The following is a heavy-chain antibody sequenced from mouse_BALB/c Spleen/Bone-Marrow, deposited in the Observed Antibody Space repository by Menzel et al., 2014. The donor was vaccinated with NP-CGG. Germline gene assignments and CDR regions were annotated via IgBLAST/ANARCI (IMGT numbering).Heavy chain of an antibody. V-gene: IGHV2-2*02. J-gene: IGHJ4*01. Sequence: QVQLQQPGPGLVQPSQSLSITCTVSGFSLTSDGVHWVRQSPGKGLEWLGVMWSGGSTDYNAAFISRLSISKDNSRSQVFFKMSSLQTNDTAIYYCARNGYYYSMDYWGQGTSVTVSS. CDR3: ARNGYYYSMDY. CDR1: GFSLTSDG. CDR2: MWSGGST. D-gene: IGHD2-2*01.